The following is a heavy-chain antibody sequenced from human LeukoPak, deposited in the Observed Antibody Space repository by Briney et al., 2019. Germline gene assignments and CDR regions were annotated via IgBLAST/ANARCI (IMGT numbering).Heavy chain of an antibody. Sequence: GGSLRLSCAASGFTFSSYAMSWVRQAPGKGLEWVSGISTSGGSTSYADSVKGRFTISRDNPRNTLYMQVNSLRAEDTAVYYCAIMHRYYDGSGYWVQWGQGTLVTVSS. CDR1: GFTFSSYA. CDR2: ISTSGGST. CDR3: AIMHRYYDGSGYWVQ. J-gene: IGHJ4*02. D-gene: IGHD3-22*01. V-gene: IGHV3-23*01.